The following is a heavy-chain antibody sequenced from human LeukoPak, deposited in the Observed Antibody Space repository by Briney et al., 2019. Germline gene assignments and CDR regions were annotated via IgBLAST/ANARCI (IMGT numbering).Heavy chain of an antibody. CDR2: IYSGGDT. CDR3: ARGSCSNIRFHDAFDI. CDR1: GFIVSGTY. J-gene: IGHJ3*02. Sequence: GGSLRLSCAASGFIVSGTYMTWVRQAPGKGLECVSVIYSGGDTYYTDSVKGRFSVSRDNSKNTLYLQMNSLRADDTAVYYCARGSCSNIRFHDAFDIWGQGTMVTVSS. V-gene: IGHV3-53*01. D-gene: IGHD2-2*01.